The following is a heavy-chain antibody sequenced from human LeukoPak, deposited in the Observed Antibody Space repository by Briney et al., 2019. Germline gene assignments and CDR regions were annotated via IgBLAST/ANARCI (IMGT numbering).Heavy chain of an antibody. D-gene: IGHD2-15*01. CDR3: ARHGYCSGGSCHARYVYYYYYMDV. Sequence: PSETLSLTCTVSGGSISSSSYYWGWIRQPPGKGLEWIGSIYYSGSTYYNPSLKSRVTISVDTSKNQFSLKLSSVTAADTAVYYCARHGYCSGGSCHARYVYYYYYMDVWGKGTTVTISS. CDR2: IYYSGST. J-gene: IGHJ6*03. CDR1: GGSISSSSYY. V-gene: IGHV4-39*01.